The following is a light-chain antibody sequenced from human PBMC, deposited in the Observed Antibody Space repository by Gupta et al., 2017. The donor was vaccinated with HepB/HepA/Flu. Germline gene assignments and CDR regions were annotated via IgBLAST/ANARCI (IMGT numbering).Light chain of an antibody. CDR1: TGAVTSGYY. CDR2: STS. J-gene: IGLJ1*01. CDR3: LLYYGGALSV. Sequence: TVCPGGAVTLTCASSTGAVTSGYYPNWFQPKPGQAPRALIYSTSNKPSWTPARFSGSLLGGTAALTLSGVQREDEAEYYCLLYYGGALSVFGTGTKLTVL. V-gene: IGLV7-43*01.